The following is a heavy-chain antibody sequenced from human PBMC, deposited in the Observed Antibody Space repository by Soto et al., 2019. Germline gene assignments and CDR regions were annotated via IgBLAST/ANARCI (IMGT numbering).Heavy chain of an antibody. Sequence: RLSCAASGFSFSDYSMNWVRQAPGKRLEWVSSIDSSSVYIYYADSLKGRFTISRDNAKNSLYLQMNSLRAEDTAVYYCVRESISGTGWFDPWGQGTLVTVSS. V-gene: IGHV3-21*01. D-gene: IGHD1-20*01. CDR3: VRESISGTGWFDP. J-gene: IGHJ5*02. CDR2: IDSSSVYI. CDR1: GFSFSDYS.